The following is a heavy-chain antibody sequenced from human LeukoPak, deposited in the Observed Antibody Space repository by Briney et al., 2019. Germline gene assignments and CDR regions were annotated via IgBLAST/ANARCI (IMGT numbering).Heavy chain of an antibody. J-gene: IGHJ6*02. CDR1: GGSISSYY. Sequence: PSETVSLTCTVSGGSISSYYWSWIRQPPGKGLEWIGYIYYSGSTNYNPSLKSRVTISVDTSKNQFSLKLSSVTAADTAVYYCAGTSYWTPPYYGMDVWGQGTTVTVSS. CDR2: IYYSGST. V-gene: IGHV4-59*08. D-gene: IGHD2-21*01. CDR3: AGTSYWTPPYYGMDV.